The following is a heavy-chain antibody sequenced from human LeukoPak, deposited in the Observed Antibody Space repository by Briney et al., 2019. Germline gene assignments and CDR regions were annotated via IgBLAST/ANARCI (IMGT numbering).Heavy chain of an antibody. D-gene: IGHD5-18*01. V-gene: IGHV3-66*02. CDR2: IYSGGST. Sequence: GGSLRLSCAASGFTVSSDYMSWVRQAPGKGLEWVSVIYSGGSTYYADSVKGRFTISRDNSKNTLYLQMNSLRAEDTAVYYCAKGPRGYSYGYGGDYWGQGTLVTVSS. CDR3: AKGPRGYSYGYGGDY. J-gene: IGHJ4*02. CDR1: GFTVSSDY.